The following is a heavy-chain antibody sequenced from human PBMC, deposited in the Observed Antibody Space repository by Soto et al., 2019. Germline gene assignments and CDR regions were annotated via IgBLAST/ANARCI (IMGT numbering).Heavy chain of an antibody. CDR1: GYTFANYA. V-gene: IGHV1-3*01. Sequence: EASLKGSCKASGYTFANYAIHWLRQAPGQRLEWMGWINAGNGNPKYSQKFQDRVTISRDTSATTAYMEMSSLRSEDTAVYYCARGSYYYESSGYFPDYWGQGTLVTVSS. D-gene: IGHD3-22*01. J-gene: IGHJ4*02. CDR3: ARGSYYYESSGYFPDY. CDR2: INAGNGNP.